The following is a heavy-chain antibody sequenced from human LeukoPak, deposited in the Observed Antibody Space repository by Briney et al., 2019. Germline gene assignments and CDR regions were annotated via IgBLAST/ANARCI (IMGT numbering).Heavy chain of an antibody. CDR3: ARGGYYDSSGYYIDY. D-gene: IGHD3-22*01. Sequence: PSETLSLTCTVSGGSISSYYWSWIRQPPGKGLEWIGYIYYSGSTNYNPSLKSRVTISVDTSKNQFSLKLSSVTAADTAVYYCARGGYYDSSGYYIDYWGQGTLVTVSS. CDR2: IYYSGST. CDR1: GGSISSYY. J-gene: IGHJ4*02. V-gene: IGHV4-59*01.